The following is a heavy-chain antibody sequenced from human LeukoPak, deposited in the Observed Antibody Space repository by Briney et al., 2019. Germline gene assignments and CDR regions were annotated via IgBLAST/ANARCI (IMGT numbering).Heavy chain of an antibody. CDR1: GGSISSYY. CDR3: ARASSGYLNY. D-gene: IGHD3-22*01. V-gene: IGHV4-59*01. CDR2: IYYSGST. J-gene: IGHJ4*02. Sequence: SETLSLTCTVSGGSISSYYWSWIRQPPGKGLEWIGYIYYSGSTNYNPPFKSRVTISVDTSKNQFSLKLSSVTAADTAVYYCARASSGYLNYWGQGTLVTVSS.